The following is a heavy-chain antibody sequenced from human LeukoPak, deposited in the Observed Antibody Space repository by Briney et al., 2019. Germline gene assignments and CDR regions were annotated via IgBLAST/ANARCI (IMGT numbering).Heavy chain of an antibody. D-gene: IGHD5/OR15-5a*01. J-gene: IGHJ4*02. CDR3: ARDVSHFDY. Sequence: GGSLRLSCAPSGFTVSSNYMSWVRQAPGKGLEWVSVIYSVGATYYADSVKGRFTISRDNSKNTLYLQMNSLRAEDTAIYYCARDVSHFDYWGQGTLVTVSS. V-gene: IGHV3-66*01. CDR1: GFTVSSNY. CDR2: IYSVGAT.